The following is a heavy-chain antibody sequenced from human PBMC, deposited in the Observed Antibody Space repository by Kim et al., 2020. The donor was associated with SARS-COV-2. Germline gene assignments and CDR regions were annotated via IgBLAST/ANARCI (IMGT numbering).Heavy chain of an antibody. Sequence: SETLSLTCAVYGGSFSGYYWSWIRQPPGKGLEWIGEINHSGSTNYNPSLKSRVTISVDTSKNQFSLKLSSVTAADTAVYYCARAESKYHYSSGAFVIWGQGTMVTVSS. D-gene: IGHD3-22*01. J-gene: IGHJ3*02. V-gene: IGHV4-34*01. CDR2: INHSGST. CDR1: GGSFSGYY. CDR3: ARAESKYHYSSGAFVI.